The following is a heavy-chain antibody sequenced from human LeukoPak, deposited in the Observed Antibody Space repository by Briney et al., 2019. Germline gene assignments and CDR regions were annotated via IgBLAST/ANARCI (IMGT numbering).Heavy chain of an antibody. J-gene: IGHJ6*03. CDR2: ITSSSSYI. CDR1: GFTFTTYS. Sequence: GGSLRLSCEASGFTFTTYSMTWVRQAPGKGLEWVSSITSSSSYIYYADSVKGRFTISRDNAKNSLYLQMDSLRVEDTAEYYCARDPYSGNYGAYYYYYMDVWGKGTTVTVSS. V-gene: IGHV3-21*06. D-gene: IGHD1-26*01. CDR3: ARDPYSGNYGAYYYYYMDV.